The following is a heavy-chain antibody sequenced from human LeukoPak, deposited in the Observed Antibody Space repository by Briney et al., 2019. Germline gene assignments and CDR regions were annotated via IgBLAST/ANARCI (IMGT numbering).Heavy chain of an antibody. V-gene: IGHV4-61*02. CDR1: GGSISSGSYY. D-gene: IGHD3-22*01. J-gene: IGHJ6*03. Sequence: SQTLSLTCTVSGGSISSGSYYWSWIRQPAGKGLEWIGLIYTSGSTNHNPSLQSRVTISVDTSKNQFSLKLSSVTAADTAVYYCARENYYDSSGYYYYYYYYMDVWGKGTTVTVSS. CDR2: IYTSGST. CDR3: ARENYYDSSGYYYYYYYYMDV.